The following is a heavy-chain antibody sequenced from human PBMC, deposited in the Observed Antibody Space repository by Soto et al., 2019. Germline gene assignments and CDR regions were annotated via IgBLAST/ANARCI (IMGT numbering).Heavy chain of an antibody. CDR2: IYYSGST. Sequence: QVQLQESGPGLVEPSQTLSLTCTVSGGSISSGDYYWSWIRQPPGKGLEWLGYIYYSGSTYYNPSIKSRVTISGDTSKNQFSLKLSSVTAEDTAVYYCATTVTTVWYFDLWGRGTLVTVSS. V-gene: IGHV4-30-4*01. D-gene: IGHD4-17*01. J-gene: IGHJ2*01. CDR3: ATTVTTVWYFDL. CDR1: GGSISSGDYY.